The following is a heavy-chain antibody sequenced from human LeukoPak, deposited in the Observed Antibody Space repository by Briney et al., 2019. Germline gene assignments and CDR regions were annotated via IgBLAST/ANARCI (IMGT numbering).Heavy chain of an antibody. J-gene: IGHJ4*02. Sequence: GGSLRLSCGASGFTFSGYSMNWVRQAPGKGLEWVSSISTSSSYIYYADSVKGRFTISRDNAKNSLYLQMNSLRAEDTAVYYCARDPSGWYFVDYWGQGTLVTVSS. CDR3: ARDPSGWYFVDY. CDR1: GFTFSGYS. CDR2: ISTSSSYI. D-gene: IGHD6-19*01. V-gene: IGHV3-21*01.